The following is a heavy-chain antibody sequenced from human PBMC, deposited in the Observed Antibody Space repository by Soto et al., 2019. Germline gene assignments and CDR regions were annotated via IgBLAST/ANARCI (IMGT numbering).Heavy chain of an antibody. CDR1: GGTFSSYT. CDR2: IIPILGIA. V-gene: IGHV1-69*02. Sequence: ASVKVSCKASGGTFSSYTISWVRQAPGQGLEWMGRIIPILGIANYAQKFQGRVTITADKSKSTAYMELSSLRSEDTAVYYCARAKHTYYDFWSGYLPGYYYYYMDVWGKGTTVTVSS. D-gene: IGHD3-3*01. J-gene: IGHJ6*03. CDR3: ARAKHTYYDFWSGYLPGYYYYYMDV.